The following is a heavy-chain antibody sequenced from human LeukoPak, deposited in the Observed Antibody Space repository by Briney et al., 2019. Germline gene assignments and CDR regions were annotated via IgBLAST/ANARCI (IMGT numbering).Heavy chain of an antibody. CDR3: ARTGYLKPIDS. D-gene: IGHD3-9*01. J-gene: IGHJ4*02. CDR1: GFTVSSNY. V-gene: IGHV3-66*02. Sequence: GGSLRLSCTASGFTVSSNYMTWVRQAPGKGLEWVSIIYSSGTTYYADSVKGRFTISRDNSKNTLYLQMNSLRTEDTAVYYCARTGYLKPIDSWGQGTLVAVSS. CDR2: IYSSGTT.